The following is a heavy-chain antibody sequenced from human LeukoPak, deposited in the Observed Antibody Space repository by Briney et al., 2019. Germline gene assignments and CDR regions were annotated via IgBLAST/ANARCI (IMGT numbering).Heavy chain of an antibody. J-gene: IGHJ4*02. CDR2: IYPGDSDT. CDR3: ARHGLEMTPDF. D-gene: IGHD3/OR15-3a*01. V-gene: IGHV5-51*01. CDR1: GYSFTNYW. Sequence: GESLKISCKGSGYSFTNYWIGWVRQMPGKGLEWMGIIYPGDSDTRYSPSFQDQVTISADKSITTAYLQWSSLKASDTAMYYCARHGLEMTPDFWGQGTLVTVSS.